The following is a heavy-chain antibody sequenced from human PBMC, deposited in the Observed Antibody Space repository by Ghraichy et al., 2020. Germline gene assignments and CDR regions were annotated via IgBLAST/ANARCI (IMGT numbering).Heavy chain of an antibody. CDR3: ARGLRRSYGSGCYYGARDY. CDR1: GGSFSGYY. V-gene: IGHV4-34*01. Sequence: SETLSLTCAVYGGSFSGYYWSWIRQPPGKGLEWIGEINHSGSTNYNPSLKSRVTISVDTSKNQFSLKLSSVTAADTAVYYCARGLRRSYGSGCYYGARDYWGQGTLVTVSS. CDR2: INHSGST. D-gene: IGHD3-10*01. J-gene: IGHJ4*02.